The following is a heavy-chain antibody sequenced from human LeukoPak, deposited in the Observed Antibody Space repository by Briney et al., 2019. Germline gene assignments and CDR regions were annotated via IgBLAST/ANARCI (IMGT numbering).Heavy chain of an antibody. CDR3: ARGWLQSGFHY. Sequence: SQTLSLTCAISGDSVSTDSAGWNWIRQSPSRGLEWLGRTYYKSNWYNDYAVSVKSRITINAATSRNQFSLQLNSVTPEDTAVYYCARGWLQSGFHYWGQGTLVTVSS. CDR2: TYYKSNWYN. CDR1: GDSVSTDSAG. V-gene: IGHV6-1*01. J-gene: IGHJ4*02. D-gene: IGHD5-24*01.